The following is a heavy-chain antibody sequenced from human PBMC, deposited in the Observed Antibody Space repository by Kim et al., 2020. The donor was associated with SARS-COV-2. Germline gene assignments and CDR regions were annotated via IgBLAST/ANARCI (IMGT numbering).Heavy chain of an antibody. CDR2: IIPIFGTA. J-gene: IGHJ4*02. V-gene: IGHV1-69*13. CDR1: GGTFSSYA. Sequence: SVKVSCKASGGTFSSYAISWVRQAPGQGLEWMGGIIPIFGTANYAQKFQGRVTITADESTSTAYMELSSLRSEDTAVYYCAREEVGATTPFDYWGQGTLVTVSS. CDR3: AREEVGATTPFDY. D-gene: IGHD1-26*01.